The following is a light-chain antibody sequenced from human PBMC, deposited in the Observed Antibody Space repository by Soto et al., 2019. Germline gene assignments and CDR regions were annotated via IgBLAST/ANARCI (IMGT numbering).Light chain of an antibody. J-gene: IGKJ1*01. CDR3: QQDGSSPRT. CDR2: GAS. CDR1: QSVSSSY. V-gene: IGKV3-20*01. Sequence: DIVLTQSPATLSVSPGERATLSCRASQSVSSSYLAWYQQKPGQAPRLLIYGASSRATGIPARFSGGGSGTDFTLTISRLEPEDFAVYYCQQDGSSPRTFGQGTKVDIK.